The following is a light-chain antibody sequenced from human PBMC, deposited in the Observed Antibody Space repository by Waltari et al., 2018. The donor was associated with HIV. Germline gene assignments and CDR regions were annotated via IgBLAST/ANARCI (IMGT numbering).Light chain of an antibody. J-gene: IGLJ2*01. Sequence: QSALPQPRHLSGSPGQPVTIPSPGTSSDVGSYNNASWYQHHQGKAPNLILYDVSERPSGVPDRFSGSKSGNTASLTISGLQAEDEADYYCCSYAGTYTFVVFGGGTKLTVL. CDR1: SSDVGSYNN. V-gene: IGLV2-11*01. CDR3: CSYAGTYTFVV. CDR2: DVS.